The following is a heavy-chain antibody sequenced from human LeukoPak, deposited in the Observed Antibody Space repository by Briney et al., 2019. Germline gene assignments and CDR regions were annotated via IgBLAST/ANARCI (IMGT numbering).Heavy chain of an antibody. CDR3: TTAYGSGSSFYYYYGVDV. D-gene: IGHD3-10*01. J-gene: IGHJ6*02. CDR2: IKSKTDGGTA. V-gene: IGHV3-15*07. Sequence: TGGSLRLSCAASGLTFSNAWMNWVRQAPGKGLEWVGRIKSKTDGGTADYAGPVKGRFIISRDDSKKTLYLQMNSLKAEDTAVYFCTTAYGSGSSFYYYYGVDVWGQGTTVTVSS. CDR1: GLTFSNAW.